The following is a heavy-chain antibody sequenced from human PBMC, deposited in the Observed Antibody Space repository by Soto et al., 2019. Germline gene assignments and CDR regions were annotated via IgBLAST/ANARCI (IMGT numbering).Heavy chain of an antibody. V-gene: IGHV3-30*03. CDR1: GFTFSSYG. Sequence: VQLVESGGGVVQPGRSLRLSCAASGFTFSSYGMHWVRQAPGKGLARVAVVSYDGSNNYYEDSVKGRFTISRDNSKNTLYLQMNSLRAEDTAVYYCATAVVVAATEFDYWGQGTLVTVSS. CDR3: ATAVVVAATEFDY. CDR2: VSYDGSNN. D-gene: IGHD2-15*01. J-gene: IGHJ4*02.